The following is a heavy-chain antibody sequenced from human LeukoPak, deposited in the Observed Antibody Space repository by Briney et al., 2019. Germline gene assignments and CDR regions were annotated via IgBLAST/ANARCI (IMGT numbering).Heavy chain of an antibody. V-gene: IGHV4-39*01. CDR3: ARAYSSRASDY. D-gene: IGHD6-13*01. Sequence: SETLTLTCTVSGGSISSSNYYWGWIRQPPGKGLEWIGRIYYSGSTYYNPSLKSRVTISVDTSKNQFSLKLSTVTAADTAVYYCARAYSSRASDYWGQGTLVTVSS. J-gene: IGHJ4*02. CDR1: GGSISSSNYY. CDR2: IYYSGST.